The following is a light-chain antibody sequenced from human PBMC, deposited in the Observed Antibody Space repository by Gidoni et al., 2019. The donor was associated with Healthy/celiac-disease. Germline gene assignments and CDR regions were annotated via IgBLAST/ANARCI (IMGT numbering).Light chain of an antibody. CDR1: SPNSGAGYD. V-gene: IGLV1-40*01. CDR3: QCYDSSLSGWV. CDR2: GNS. Sequence: SVLTQPPSVAVAPGQRVTISCTGSSPNSGAGYDVHWYQQLPGTAPKLLIYGNSNRPSGVPDRFSVSKSGTSASLAITGLQAEDEADYYCQCYDSSLSGWVFGGGTKLTVL. J-gene: IGLJ3*02.